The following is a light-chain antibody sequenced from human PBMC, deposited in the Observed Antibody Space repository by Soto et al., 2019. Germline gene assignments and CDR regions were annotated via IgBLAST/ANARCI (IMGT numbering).Light chain of an antibody. Sequence: EFLLTQSPGTLSLSPGERATLSCRASQTVRNNYLAWYQQKPGQAPRILIYDASNRDTGIPARFSGSGSGTDFTLTISSLEPEDFAVYYCQQRSNWPITFGQGTRLEIK. J-gene: IGKJ5*01. CDR2: DAS. CDR3: QQRSNWPIT. V-gene: IGKV3-11*01. CDR1: QTVRNNY.